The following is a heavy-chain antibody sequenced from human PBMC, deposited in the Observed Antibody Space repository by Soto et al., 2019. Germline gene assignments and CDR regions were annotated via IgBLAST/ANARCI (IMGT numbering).Heavy chain of an antibody. CDR3: ARDDGLCDGGRCYGEPLDV. J-gene: IGHJ6*02. CDR1: GFTVSSKY. V-gene: IGHV3-66*01. Sequence: QPGGSLRLSCAASGFTVSSKYMSWVRQAPGKGLEWVSLIQSGGPTYYADSVKGRFTISRDTSENTVHLQMDSLRAEDTAVYYCARDDGLCDGGRCYGEPLDVWGQGTTVTVSS. D-gene: IGHD2-15*01. CDR2: IQSGGPT.